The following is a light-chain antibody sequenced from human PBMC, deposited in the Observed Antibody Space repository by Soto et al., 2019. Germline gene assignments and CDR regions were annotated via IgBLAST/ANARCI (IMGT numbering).Light chain of an antibody. CDR2: GAS. CDR1: QSVSSN. J-gene: IGKJ1*01. CDR3: QQYGRSPRT. V-gene: IGKV3-15*01. Sequence: EIVMTQSPATLSVSPGERATLSCRASQSVSSNLAWYQQKPGQAPRLLIYGASTRATGIPARFSGSGSGTEFTLTISSLQSEDFAVYCCQQYGRSPRTFGQGTKVDIK.